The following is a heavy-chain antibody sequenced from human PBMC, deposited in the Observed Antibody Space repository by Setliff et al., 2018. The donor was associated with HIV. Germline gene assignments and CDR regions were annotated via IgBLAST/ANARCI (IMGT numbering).Heavy chain of an antibody. V-gene: IGHV4-30-2*06. D-gene: IGHD2-2*01. Sequence: SETLSLTCAVSGDSMSSGDYSWNWIRQSPGKGLEWIGYIYPSGRTYYNPSLKNRVTMSIDRSKKQFSLKLTSVTAADTAVYYCARGGTSSNWFGPWGQGTLVTVSS. CDR1: GDSMSSGDYS. J-gene: IGHJ5*02. CDR3: ARGGTSSNWFGP. CDR2: IYPSGRT.